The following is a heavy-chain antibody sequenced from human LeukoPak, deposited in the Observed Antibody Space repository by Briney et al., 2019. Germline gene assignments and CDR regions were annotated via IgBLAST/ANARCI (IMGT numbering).Heavy chain of an antibody. CDR3: TSQEPITTPDY. J-gene: IGHJ4*02. CDR1: GFTFSGSA. CDR2: IRSKANSYAT. Sequence: GGSLRLSCAASGFTFSGSAMHWVRQASGKGLEWVGRIRSKANSYATAYAASVKGRFTISRDDSKNTAYLQMNSLKTEDTAGYYCTSQEPITTPDYWGQGTLVTVSS. V-gene: IGHV3-73*01. D-gene: IGHD3-3*01.